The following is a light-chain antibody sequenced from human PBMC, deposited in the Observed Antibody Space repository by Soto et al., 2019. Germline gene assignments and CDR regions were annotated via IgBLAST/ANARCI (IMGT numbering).Light chain of an antibody. J-gene: IGLJ1*01. CDR1: NSDVESYNL. V-gene: IGLV2-23*01. Sequence: QSALTQPASVSGSPGQSITISCTGTNSDVESYNLVSWFRQHPGEAPKLIVYEGTKRPSGVSNRFSGSKSGNPASLTISGLQAEYEANYYCCSYAGTETVFGTGPQLTVL. CDR2: EGT. CDR3: CSYAGTETV.